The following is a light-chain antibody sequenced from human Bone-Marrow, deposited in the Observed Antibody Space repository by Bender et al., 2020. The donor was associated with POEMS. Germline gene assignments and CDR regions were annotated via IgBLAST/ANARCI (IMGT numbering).Light chain of an antibody. Sequence: QSELTQPPSVSGAPGQRVTISCSGSSSNIGTNPVNWYQQLPGTAPKLLIYINNQRPSGVPDRFSGSKSGTSASLAISGLQSEDEADYYCAAWEDSLNGWVFGGGTKLTVL. CDR3: AAWEDSLNGWV. CDR2: INN. J-gene: IGLJ3*02. CDR1: SSNIGTNP. V-gene: IGLV1-44*01.